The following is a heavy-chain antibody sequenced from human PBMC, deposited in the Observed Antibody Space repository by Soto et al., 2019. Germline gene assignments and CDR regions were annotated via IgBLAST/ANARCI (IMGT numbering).Heavy chain of an antibody. CDR3: APGWGSLGY. Sequence: ASVKVSCKASGGTFSSYAISWVRQAPGQGLEWMGGIIPIFGTANYAQKFQGRVTITADKSTSTAYMELSSLGSEDTAGYYCAPGWGSLGYWGQGTLVTVSS. D-gene: IGHD2-21*01. CDR2: IIPIFGTA. CDR1: GGTFSSYA. V-gene: IGHV1-69*06. J-gene: IGHJ4*02.